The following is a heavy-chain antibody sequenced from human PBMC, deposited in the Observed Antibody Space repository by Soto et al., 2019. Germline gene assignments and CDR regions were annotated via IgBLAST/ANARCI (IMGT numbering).Heavy chain of an antibody. CDR1: GLTFSSYG. Sequence: QMQLVESGGGVVQPGSSLRLSCAASGLTFSSYGMHWVRQAPGKGLEWVAFISYDGSNKYYAGSVKGRFTISRDDSKNTLYLQMNSLRPEDTAVYYCAKDFNEQWLMVNDDFDIWGQGTMVAVS. J-gene: IGHJ3*02. CDR3: AKDFNEQWLMVNDDFDI. CDR2: ISYDGSNK. D-gene: IGHD6-19*01. V-gene: IGHV3-30*18.